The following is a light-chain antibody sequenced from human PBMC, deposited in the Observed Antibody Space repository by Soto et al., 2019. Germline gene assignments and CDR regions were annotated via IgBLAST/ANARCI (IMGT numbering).Light chain of an antibody. Sequence: DIVMTQSPDSLAVSLGERATINCKSSQRVLYSSSNKNYLAWYQQKPGQPPKLRIYWASTRESGVPDRFSGSGSVTDFTLTISSLQAEDVAVYYCQQYCSSPWTFGQGTKVEIK. V-gene: IGKV4-1*01. CDR2: WAS. CDR1: QRVLYSSSNKNY. J-gene: IGKJ1*01. CDR3: QQYCSSPWT.